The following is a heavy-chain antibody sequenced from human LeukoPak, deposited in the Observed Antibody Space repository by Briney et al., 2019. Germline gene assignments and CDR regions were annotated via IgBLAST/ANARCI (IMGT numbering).Heavy chain of an antibody. CDR3: ATEILGAPTPGAY. V-gene: IGHV4-4*02. D-gene: IGHD2-8*02. Sequence: SETLSLTCAVSIDSTRGNYWSWVRQSPGKGLEWIGEVHRSGRTNYIPSLKSGGTISIDNSKDQISLDLASVTAADTAVYYCATEILGAPTPGAYWGQGTLVTVSS. CDR2: VHRSGRT. J-gene: IGHJ4*02. CDR1: IDSTRGNY.